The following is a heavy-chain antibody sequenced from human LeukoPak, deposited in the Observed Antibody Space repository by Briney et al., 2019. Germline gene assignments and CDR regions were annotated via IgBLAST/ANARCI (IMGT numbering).Heavy chain of an antibody. J-gene: IGHJ6*02. CDR1: GYTFTSYG. Sequence: ASVKVSCKASGYTFTSYGISWVRQAPGQGLEWMGWISAYSGDTNYAQKFQGRATMTTDTSTSTAYMELSSLRSEDTAVYYCARGQTGTTHYYYYYGMDVWGQGTTVTVSS. CDR2: ISAYSGDT. D-gene: IGHD1-7*01. V-gene: IGHV1-18*01. CDR3: ARGQTGTTHYYYYYGMDV.